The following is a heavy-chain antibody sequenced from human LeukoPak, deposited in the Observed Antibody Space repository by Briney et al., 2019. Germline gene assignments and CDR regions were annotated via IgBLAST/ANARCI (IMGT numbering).Heavy chain of an antibody. CDR1: VVTFRSYS. J-gene: IGHJ4*02. CDR2: ISSSSSYI. D-gene: IGHD6-19*01. Sequence: VGSLRLSCAASVVTFRSYSMNWVRQAPGKGLEWVSSISSSSSYISYTDSVKGRFTISRDNAKNSLYLRMNSLRPEDTAVYYCAREGDSSGWYYFDYWGQGTLVTVSS. CDR3: AREGDSSGWYYFDY. V-gene: IGHV3-21*01.